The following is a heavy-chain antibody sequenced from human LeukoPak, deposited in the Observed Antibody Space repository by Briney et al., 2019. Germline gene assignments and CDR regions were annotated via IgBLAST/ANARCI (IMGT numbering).Heavy chain of an antibody. D-gene: IGHD3-10*01. V-gene: IGHV3-7*01. CDR1: GFTFSNFW. CDR3: TRDRQGSGIYSTGY. J-gene: IGHJ4*01. CDR2: IKQDGSEI. Sequence: PGGSLRLSCAASGFTFSNFWMSWVRQVPGEGLEWVANIKQDGSEIHYVDSVKGRFTISRDNAQNSLYLQMHSLRAEDTAVYYCTRDRQGSGIYSTGYWGRGTLVTVSS.